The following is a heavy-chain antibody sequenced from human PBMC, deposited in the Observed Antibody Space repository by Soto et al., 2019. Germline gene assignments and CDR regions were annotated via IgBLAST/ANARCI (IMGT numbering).Heavy chain of an antibody. V-gene: IGHV4-34*01. Sequence: QVQLQQWGAGLLKPSETLSLTCAVYGGSFSGYYWSWIRQPPGKGLEWIGEINHSGSTNYNPSLKSQVTISVDTSKNQFSLKLSSVTAADTAVYYCARVGRITIFGVVSNWFDPWGQGTLVTVSS. J-gene: IGHJ5*02. CDR1: GGSFSGYY. CDR2: INHSGST. D-gene: IGHD3-3*01. CDR3: ARVGRITIFGVVSNWFDP.